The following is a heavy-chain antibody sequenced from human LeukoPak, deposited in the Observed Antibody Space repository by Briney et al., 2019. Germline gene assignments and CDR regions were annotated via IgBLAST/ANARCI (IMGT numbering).Heavy chain of an antibody. Sequence: PGGSLRLSCAASGFTFSSYGMHWVRQAPGKGLEWVAIISSDGDNTYYADSVRGRFTISRDNSQNTLYVQMNSLRPEDTAVYYCARVYCSGTNCYDFWGQGTLVTVSA. CDR2: ISSDGDNT. CDR1: GFTFSSYG. D-gene: IGHD2-2*01. V-gene: IGHV3-30*03. J-gene: IGHJ4*02. CDR3: ARVYCSGTNCYDF.